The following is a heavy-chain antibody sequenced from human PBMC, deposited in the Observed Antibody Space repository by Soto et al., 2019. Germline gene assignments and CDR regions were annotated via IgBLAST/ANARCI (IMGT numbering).Heavy chain of an antibody. CDR2: INPSGGST. CDR3: ARADSGSYWYYYGMDV. CDR1: GYIFTDYY. D-gene: IGHD1-26*01. Sequence: ASVKVSCKASGYIFTDYYMHWVRQAPGQGLEWMGIINPSGGSTSYAQKFQGRVTMTRDTSTSTVYMELSSLRSEDTAVYYCARADSGSYWYYYGMDVWGQGTTVTVSS. J-gene: IGHJ6*02. V-gene: IGHV1-46*03.